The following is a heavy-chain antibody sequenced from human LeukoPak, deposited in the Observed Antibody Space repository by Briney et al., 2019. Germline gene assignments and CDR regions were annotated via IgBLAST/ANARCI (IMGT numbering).Heavy chain of an antibody. Sequence: SETPSLTCTVSGGSISSSSYYWGWIRQPPGKGLEWIGSIYYSGSTYYNPSLKSRVTISVDTSKNQFSLKLSSVTAADTAVYYCARVTTSWGYYMDVWGKGTTVTVSS. CDR1: GGSISSSSYY. CDR2: IYYSGST. J-gene: IGHJ6*03. D-gene: IGHD2/OR15-2a*01. CDR3: ARVTTSWGYYMDV. V-gene: IGHV4-39*07.